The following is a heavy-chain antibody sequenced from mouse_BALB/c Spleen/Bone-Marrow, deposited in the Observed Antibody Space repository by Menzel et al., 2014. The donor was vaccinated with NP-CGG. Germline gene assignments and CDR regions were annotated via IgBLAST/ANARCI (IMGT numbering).Heavy chain of an antibody. CDR1: GYTFSSYW. CDR2: ILPGSGST. Sequence: QVQLKESGAELMKPGASVKISCKATGYTFSSYWIEWVKQRPGHGLEWIGEILPGSGSTNYNEKFKGKATFTADTSSNTAYMQPSSLTSEDSAVYYCAREDGNHVGFAYWGQGTLVTVSA. D-gene: IGHD2-1*01. CDR3: AREDGNHVGFAY. J-gene: IGHJ3*01. V-gene: IGHV1-9*01.